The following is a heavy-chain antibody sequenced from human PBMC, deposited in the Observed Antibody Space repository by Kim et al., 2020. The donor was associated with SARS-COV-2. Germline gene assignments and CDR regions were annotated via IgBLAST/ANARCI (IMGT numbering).Heavy chain of an antibody. V-gene: IGHV4-4*02. Sequence: SETLSLTCAVSGGSISSSNWWSWVRQPPGKGLEWIGEIYHSGSTNYNPSLKSRVTISVDKSKNQFSLKLSSVTAADTAVYYCATLRRQSLGARRFDYWGQGTLVTVSS. CDR3: ATLRRQSLGARRFDY. CDR1: GGSISSSNW. CDR2: IYHSGST. J-gene: IGHJ4*02.